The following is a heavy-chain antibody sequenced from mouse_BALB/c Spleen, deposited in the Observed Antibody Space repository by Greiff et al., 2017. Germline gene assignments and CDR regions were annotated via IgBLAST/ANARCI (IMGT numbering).Heavy chain of an antibody. D-gene: IGHD2-14*01. CDR1: GFSLTSYG. J-gene: IGHJ1*01. CDR3: ARYDVDWYFDV. V-gene: IGHV2-9*02. Sequence: QVQLQQSGPGLVAPSQSLSITCTVSGFSLTSYGVHWVRQPPGKGPEWLGVIWAGGSTNYNSALMSRLSISKDNSKSQVFLKMNSLQTDDTAMYYCARYDVDWYFDVWGAGTTVTVSS. CDR2: IWAGGST.